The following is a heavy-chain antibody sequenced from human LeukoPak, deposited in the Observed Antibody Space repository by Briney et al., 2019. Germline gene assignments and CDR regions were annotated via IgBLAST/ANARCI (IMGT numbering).Heavy chain of an antibody. CDR3: ARYGYCSSTSCYTTALFDY. D-gene: IGHD2-2*02. CDR2: IYYSGST. Sequence: SETLSLTCTVSGGSISSGGYYWSWIRQHPGTGLEWIGYIYYSGSTYYNPSLKSRVTISVDTSKNQFSLKLSSVTAADTAVYYCARYGYCSSTSCYTTALFDYWGQGTLVTVSS. CDR1: GGSISSGGYY. V-gene: IGHV4-31*03. J-gene: IGHJ4*02.